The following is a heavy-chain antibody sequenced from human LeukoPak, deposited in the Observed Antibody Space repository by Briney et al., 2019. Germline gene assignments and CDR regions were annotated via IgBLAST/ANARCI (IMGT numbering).Heavy chain of an antibody. J-gene: IGHJ4*02. CDR3: AREGGSYRPLDY. Sequence: KPSGTLSLTCDVSGGSITQTNYWTWVRPPPGKGLEWIGEVNLQGGTNYNPSLLRRVAISVDTSANHVSLQMTSVTAADTAVHYCAREGGSYRPLDYSGQGTLVTVSS. CDR1: GGSITQTNY. CDR2: VNLQGGT. D-gene: IGHD3-16*02. V-gene: IGHV4-4*02.